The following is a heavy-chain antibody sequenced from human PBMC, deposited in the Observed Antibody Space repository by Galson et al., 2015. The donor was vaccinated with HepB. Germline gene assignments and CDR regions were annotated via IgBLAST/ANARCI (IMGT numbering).Heavy chain of an antibody. CDR2: ISYDGSNK. Sequence: SLRLSCAASGFTFSSYGMHWVRQAPGKGLEWVAVISYDGSNKYYADSVKGRFTISRDNSKNTLYLQMNSLRAEDTAVYYCAKDQERELLRATGIDYWGQGTLVTVSS. J-gene: IGHJ4*02. CDR1: GFTFSSYG. D-gene: IGHD1-26*01. CDR3: AKDQERELLRATGIDY. V-gene: IGHV3-30*18.